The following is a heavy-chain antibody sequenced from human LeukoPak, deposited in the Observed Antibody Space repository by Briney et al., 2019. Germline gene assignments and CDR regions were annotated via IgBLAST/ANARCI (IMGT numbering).Heavy chain of an antibody. CDR2: IDGSSSHI. V-gene: IGHV3-21*01. CDR1: GFSFSNYA. J-gene: IGHJ1*01. CDR3: ARGYCGGDCYGD. Sequence: GGSLRLSCAASGFSFSNYAMNWARQAPGKGLEWVSSIDGSSSHIYYADSVKGRFTISRDNTKSSLYLQMNSLRAEDIAVYYCARGYCGGDCYGDWGQGTLVTVSS. D-gene: IGHD2-21*02.